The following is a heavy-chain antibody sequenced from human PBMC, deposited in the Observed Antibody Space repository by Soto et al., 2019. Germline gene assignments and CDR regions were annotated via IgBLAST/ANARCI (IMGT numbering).Heavy chain of an antibody. CDR1: GGSISSYY. J-gene: IGHJ4*02. CDR2: IYYSGST. D-gene: IGHD1-20*01. Sequence: SETLSLTYTVSGGSISSYYWSWIRQPPGKGLEWIGYIYYSGSTNYNPSLKSRVTISVDTSKNQFSLKLSSVAAADTAVYYCARVPPANWSYYFDYWGQGTLVTVS. CDR3: ARVPPANWSYYFDY. V-gene: IGHV4-59*01.